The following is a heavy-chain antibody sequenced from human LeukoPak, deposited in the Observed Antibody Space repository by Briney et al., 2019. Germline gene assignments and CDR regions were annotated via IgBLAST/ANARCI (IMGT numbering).Heavy chain of an antibody. V-gene: IGHV1-69-2*01. J-gene: IGHJ4*02. CDR3: ATVEGLYYYDSSGYYPGIG. CDR2: VDPEDGET. CDR1: GYTFTSYY. Sequence: ASVKVSCKASGYTFTSYYMHWVRQAPGKGLEWMGRVDPEDGETIYAEKFQGRVTITADTSTDTAYMELSSLRSEDTAVYYCATVEGLYYYDSSGYYPGIGWGQGPLVTVSS. D-gene: IGHD3-22*01.